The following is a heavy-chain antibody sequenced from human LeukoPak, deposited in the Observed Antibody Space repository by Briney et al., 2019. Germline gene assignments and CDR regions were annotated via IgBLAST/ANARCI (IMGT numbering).Heavy chain of an antibody. J-gene: IGHJ4*02. Sequence: GGSLRLSCAASGFTFSSYEMNWVRQAPGKGLEWVSYISSSGSTIYYADSVKGRFTISRDNAKNSLYLQMNSLRAEDTAVYYCARSLGSSGYQDYWGQGTLVTVSS. D-gene: IGHD3-22*01. V-gene: IGHV3-48*03. CDR1: GFTFSSYE. CDR2: ISSSGSTI. CDR3: ARSLGSSGYQDY.